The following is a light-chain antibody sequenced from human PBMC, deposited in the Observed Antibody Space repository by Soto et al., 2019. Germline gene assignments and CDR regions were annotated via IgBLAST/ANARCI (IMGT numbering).Light chain of an antibody. Sequence: DIQMTHSPSSLSASIGDRVTITCRASQGITNYLAWYQQKPGKAPKLLIYAASTLQMGVPSRFSGRGAGTDFTLTISRLQHEDVATYCCQEYNSAPFSFVGGTTVEIK. CDR2: AAS. V-gene: IGKV1-27*01. CDR1: QGITNY. J-gene: IGKJ4*02. CDR3: QEYNSAPFS.